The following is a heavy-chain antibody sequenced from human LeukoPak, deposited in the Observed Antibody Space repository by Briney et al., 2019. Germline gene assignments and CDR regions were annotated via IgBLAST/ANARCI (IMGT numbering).Heavy chain of an antibody. J-gene: IGHJ6*02. CDR3: ANWRNYYYGMDV. V-gene: IGHV3-9*01. CDR2: ISWNSGSI. CDR1: GFTFDDYA. Sequence: GGSLRLSYAASGFTFDDYAIHWVRQAPGKGLEWVSGISWNSGSIGYADSVKGRFTISRDNAKNSLYLQMNSLRAEDTALYYCANWRNYYYGMDVWGQGTTVTVSS.